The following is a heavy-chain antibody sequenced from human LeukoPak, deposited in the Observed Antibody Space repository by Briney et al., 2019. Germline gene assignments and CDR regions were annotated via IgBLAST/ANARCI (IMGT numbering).Heavy chain of an antibody. D-gene: IGHD6-19*01. V-gene: IGHV1-2*02. Sequence: ASVKVSCKASGYTFTGYYMHWVRQAPGQGLEWMGWINPNSGGTNYAQKFQGRVTMTRDTSISTAYMELSRLRSDDTAVYYCARDHGEWLVRGCSDHWGQGTLVTVSS. CDR1: GYTFTGYY. CDR3: ARDHGEWLVRGCSDH. J-gene: IGHJ4*02. CDR2: INPNSGGT.